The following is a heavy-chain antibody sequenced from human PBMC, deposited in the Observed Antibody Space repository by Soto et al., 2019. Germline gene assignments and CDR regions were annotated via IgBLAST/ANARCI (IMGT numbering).Heavy chain of an antibody. CDR2: IDPSDSYT. CDR3: ARGPYYDFWSPTQFDP. V-gene: IGHV5-10-1*01. Sequence: ESLKISCKGAGDSFTSYWISWVRQMPGKGLEWMGRIDPSDSYTNYSPSFQGHVTISADKSISTAYLQWSSLKASDTAMYYCARGPYYDFWSPTQFDPWGQGTLVTVSS. J-gene: IGHJ5*02. CDR1: GDSFTSYW. D-gene: IGHD3-3*01.